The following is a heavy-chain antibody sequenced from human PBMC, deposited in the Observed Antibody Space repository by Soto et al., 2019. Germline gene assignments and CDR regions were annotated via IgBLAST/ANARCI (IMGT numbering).Heavy chain of an antibody. CDR1: GGSISGYY. CDR3: ARSAYCSGGSCYSFSYYYYYYMDV. V-gene: IGHV4-34*01. Sequence: SETLSLTCTVSGGSISGYYWSWIRQPPGKGLEWIGEINHSGSTNYNPSLKSRVTISVDTSKNQFSLKLSSVTAADTAVYYCARSAYCSGGSCYSFSYYYYYYMDVWGKGTTVTVSS. D-gene: IGHD2-15*01. J-gene: IGHJ6*03. CDR2: INHSGST.